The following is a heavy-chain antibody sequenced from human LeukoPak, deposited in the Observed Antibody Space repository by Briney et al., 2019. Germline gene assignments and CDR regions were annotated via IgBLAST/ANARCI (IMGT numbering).Heavy chain of an antibody. D-gene: IGHD2-2*02. CDR2: ISSSGSTI. CDR1: GFTFSDYY. V-gene: IGHV3-11*01. J-gene: IGHJ4*02. CDR3: ARGADCSSTSCYTFDY. Sequence: GGSLRLSCAASGFTFSDYYMSWIRQAPGKGLEWVSYISSSGSTIYYADSVKGRFTISRDNAKNSLYLQMSSLRSDDTAVYYCARGADCSSTSCYTFDYWGQGTLVTVSS.